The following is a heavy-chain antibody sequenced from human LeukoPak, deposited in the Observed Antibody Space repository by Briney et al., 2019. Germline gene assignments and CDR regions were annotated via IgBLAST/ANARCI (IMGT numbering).Heavy chain of an antibody. D-gene: IGHD5-24*01. Sequence: GGSLRLSCAASGFTVSNNYMSWVRQAPGKGLEWVSVIYRVGSTYYADSVKGRFTISRDDSKNTLYLQMNSLRAEETAMYYCARGDGYNFFDCWGQGVLVTVSS. J-gene: IGHJ4*02. CDR2: IYRVGST. CDR3: ARGDGYNFFDC. V-gene: IGHV3-66*01. CDR1: GFTVSNNY.